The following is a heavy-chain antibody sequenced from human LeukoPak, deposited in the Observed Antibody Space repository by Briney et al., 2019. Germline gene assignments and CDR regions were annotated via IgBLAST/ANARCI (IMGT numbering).Heavy chain of an antibody. CDR2: INDDGRNT. Sequence: PGGSLRLSCAASGFTFSSYWMHWVRQAPGKGLVWVSQINDDGRNTDYADSVKGRFTISRDNAKNTLYLQMNGLRAEDTAVYYCAREDWGLSDYWGQGNLVTVSS. CDR3: AREDWGLSDY. CDR1: GFTFSSYW. J-gene: IGHJ4*01. D-gene: IGHD7-27*01. V-gene: IGHV3-74*01.